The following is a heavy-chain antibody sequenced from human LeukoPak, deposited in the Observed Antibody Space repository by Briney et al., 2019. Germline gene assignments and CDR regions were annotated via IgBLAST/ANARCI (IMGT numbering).Heavy chain of an antibody. CDR3: ARGRGRTMIRGVNDY. J-gene: IGHJ4*02. D-gene: IGHD3-10*01. CDR2: ISTYNGNT. Sequence: ASVKVSCKASGYTFTSHGISWVRQAPGQGLEWMGWISTYNGNTNYAQKLQGRVSMTTDTSTSTAYMDLRSLRSDDTAVYYCARGRGRTMIRGVNDYWGQGTLVTVSS. V-gene: IGHV1-18*01. CDR1: GYTFTSHG.